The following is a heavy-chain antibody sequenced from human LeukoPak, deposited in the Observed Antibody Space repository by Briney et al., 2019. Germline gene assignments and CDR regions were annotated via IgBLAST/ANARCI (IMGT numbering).Heavy chain of an antibody. CDR1: GFTLSSYY. Sequence: GGSLRLSCAASGFTLSSYYMHWVRQVPGKGLVWVSCINGDGSSTKYADSVKGRFTISRDNAKNSLYLQMNSLRAEDTAVYYCARVAVAGTNYWGQGTLVTVSS. J-gene: IGHJ4*02. V-gene: IGHV3-74*01. D-gene: IGHD6-19*01. CDR2: INGDGSST. CDR3: ARVAVAGTNY.